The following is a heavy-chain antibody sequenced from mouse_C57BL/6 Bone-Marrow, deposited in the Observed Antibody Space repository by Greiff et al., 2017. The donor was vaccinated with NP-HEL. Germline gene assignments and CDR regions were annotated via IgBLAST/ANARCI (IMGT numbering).Heavy chain of an antibody. J-gene: IGHJ2*01. CDR1: GYTFTDYY. V-gene: IGHV1-76*01. CDR3: ARRGRYYDYDGH. D-gene: IGHD2-4*01. Sequence: QVQLQQSGAELVRPGASVKLSCKASGYTFTDYYINWVKQRPGQGLEWIASIYPGSGNTYYNEKFKGKATLTADKSSSTAYVQLSSLRSEDSAVYFCARRGRYYDYDGHWGKGTTLTVSS. CDR2: IYPGSGNT.